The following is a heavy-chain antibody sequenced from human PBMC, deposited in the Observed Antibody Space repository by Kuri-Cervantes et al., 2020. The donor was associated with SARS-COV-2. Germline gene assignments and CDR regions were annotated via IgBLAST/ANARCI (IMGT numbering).Heavy chain of an antibody. CDR1: GFTFSSYS. CDR3: TSLSTVAPFDY. CDR2: IRSKANSYAT. J-gene: IGHJ4*02. D-gene: IGHD4-11*01. Sequence: GGSLRLSCAASGFTFSSYSMNWVRQASGKGLEWVGRIRSKANSYATAYAASVKGRFTISRDDSKNTAYLQMNSLKTEDTAVYYCTSLSTVAPFDYWGQGTLVTVSS. V-gene: IGHV3-73*01.